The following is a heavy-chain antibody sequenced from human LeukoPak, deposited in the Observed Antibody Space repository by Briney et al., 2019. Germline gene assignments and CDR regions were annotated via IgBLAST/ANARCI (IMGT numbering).Heavy chain of an antibody. J-gene: IGHJ4*02. CDR1: GGSISSYY. CDR3: ARDDYGDFHFDY. V-gene: IGHV4-59*01. CDR2: IYYSGST. D-gene: IGHD4-17*01. Sequence: SETLSPTCTVSGGSISSYYWSWIRQPPGKGLEWIGYIYYSGSTNYNPSLKSRVTISVDTSKNQFSLKLSSVTAADTAVYYCARDDYGDFHFDYWGQGTLATVSS.